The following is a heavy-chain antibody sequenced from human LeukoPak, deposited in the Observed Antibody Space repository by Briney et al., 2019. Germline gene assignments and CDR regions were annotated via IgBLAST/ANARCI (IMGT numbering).Heavy chain of an antibody. V-gene: IGHV3-23*01. CDR2: ISGSGGST. J-gene: IGHJ4*02. CDR1: GFTFSSYA. Sequence: GGSLRLSCAASGFTFSSYAMSWVRQAPGKGLEWVSAISGSGGSTYYADSVKGRFTISRDNSKNTLYLQMNSLKTEDTAVYYCTTPQGSGGYRAVYWGQGTLVTVSS. D-gene: IGHD2-15*01. CDR3: TTPQGSGGYRAVY.